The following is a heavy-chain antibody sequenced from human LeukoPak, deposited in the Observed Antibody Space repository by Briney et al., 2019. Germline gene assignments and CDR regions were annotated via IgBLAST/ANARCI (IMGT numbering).Heavy chain of an antibody. D-gene: IGHD3-22*01. J-gene: IGHJ5*02. CDR1: GGSISSGGYS. Sequence: SETLSLTCAVSGGSISSGGYSWSWIRQPPGKGLEWIGYIYHSGSTYYNPSLKSRVTISVDRSKNQFSLKLSSVTAADTAVYYCAREVGYDSTNWFDPWGQGTLVTVSS. CDR3: AREVGYDSTNWFDP. V-gene: IGHV4-30-2*01. CDR2: IYHSGST.